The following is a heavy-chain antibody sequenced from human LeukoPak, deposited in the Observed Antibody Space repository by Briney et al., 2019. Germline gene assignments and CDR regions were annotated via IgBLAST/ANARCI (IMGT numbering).Heavy chain of an antibody. CDR3: ARGIRLGYGSGRDWFDP. J-gene: IGHJ5*02. D-gene: IGHD3-10*01. CDR2: IYTSGST. Sequence: SETLSLTCTVSGGFISSYYWSWTRQPAGKGLEWIGRIYTSGSTNYNPSLKSRVTMSVDTSKNQFPLKLNSVTAADTAVYYCARGIRLGYGSGRDWFDPWGQGTLVTVSS. V-gene: IGHV4-4*07. CDR1: GGFISSYY.